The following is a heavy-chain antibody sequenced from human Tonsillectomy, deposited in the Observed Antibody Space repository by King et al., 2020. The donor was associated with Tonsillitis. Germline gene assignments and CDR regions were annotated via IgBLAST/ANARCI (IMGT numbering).Heavy chain of an antibody. D-gene: IGHD3-10*01. CDR3: ANVSRMVRAVFVWFFVL. CDR1: GFNFDSHA. V-gene: IGHV3-23*04. Sequence: VQLVESGGGLVQPGGSLKLSCAASGFNFDSHAMAWVSQAPGKGLEWVSTVSGRGDSTYYAESVKGRFSISRDNSKNILYLQMNSLRAEDTAVYFCANVSRMVRAVFVWFFVLWGRGTLVTVSS. CDR2: VSGRGDST. J-gene: IGHJ2*01.